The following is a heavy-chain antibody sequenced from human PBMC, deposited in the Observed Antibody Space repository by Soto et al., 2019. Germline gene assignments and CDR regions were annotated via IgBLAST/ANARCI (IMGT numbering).Heavy chain of an antibody. V-gene: IGHV6-1*01. Sequence: QVQLQESGPGLVKPSQTLSLTCVISGDSFSSNSAAWTWIRLSPSRGLEWLARTYYRSRWYNDYSVSVRIRITVNPDTSTTQFSLQLTSVTPEDTAVYYCAGTTSHHWLYMDVWGKGATVTVSS. CDR3: AGTTSHHWLYMDV. CDR2: TYYRSRWYN. J-gene: IGHJ6*03. D-gene: IGHD1-7*01. CDR1: GDSFSSNSAA.